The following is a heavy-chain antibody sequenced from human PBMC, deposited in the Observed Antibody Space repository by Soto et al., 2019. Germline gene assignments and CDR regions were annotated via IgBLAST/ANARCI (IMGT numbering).Heavy chain of an antibody. D-gene: IGHD2-8*01. Sequence: PGGSLRLSCAASGFTFSSYWMSWVRQAPGKGLEWVANIKQDGSEKYYVDSVKGRFTISRDNAKNSLYLQMNSLRAEDTAVYYCARVYCTNGVCYGLYFDYWGQGTLVTVSS. CDR3: ARVYCTNGVCYGLYFDY. CDR2: IKQDGSEK. J-gene: IGHJ4*02. CDR1: GFTFSSYW. V-gene: IGHV3-7*04.